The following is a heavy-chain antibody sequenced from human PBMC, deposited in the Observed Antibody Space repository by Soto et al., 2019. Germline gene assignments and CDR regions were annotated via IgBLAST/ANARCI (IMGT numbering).Heavy chain of an antibody. CDR3: ARGGRNGGGSYY. CDR1: GGTFSSYT. CDR2: IIPILGIA. J-gene: IGHJ4*02. V-gene: IGHV1-69*02. Sequence: QVQLVQSGAEVKKPGSSVKVSCKASGGTFSSYTISWVRQAPGQGLEWMGRIIPILGIANYAQKFQGRVTITADKSTSTAYMELSSLRSEDTAVYYCARGGRNGGGSYYWGQGTLVPVSS. D-gene: IGHD2-15*01.